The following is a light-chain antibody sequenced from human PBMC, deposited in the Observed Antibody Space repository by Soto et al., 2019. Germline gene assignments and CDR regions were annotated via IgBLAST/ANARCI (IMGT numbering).Light chain of an antibody. J-gene: IGKJ1*01. CDR3: QQYNNWPPDRT. Sequence: EIVMTQSPATLSVSPGERATLSCRASQSVGSNLAWYQQKPGQAPRLLIYGASTRATGIPARFSGSGSGTEFTLTSSSLQSEDVAIYFCQQYNNWPPDRTFGQGTKVEIK. CDR2: GAS. CDR1: QSVGSN. V-gene: IGKV3-15*01.